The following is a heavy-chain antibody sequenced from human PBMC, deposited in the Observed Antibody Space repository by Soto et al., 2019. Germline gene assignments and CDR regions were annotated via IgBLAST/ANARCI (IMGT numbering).Heavy chain of an antibody. D-gene: IGHD2-2*01. J-gene: IGHJ5*02. V-gene: IGHV1-69*04. CDR2: IIPILGIA. CDR1: GYTFTSYG. CDR3: ARGYQLLSAWFAP. Sequence: GASVKVSCKASGYTFTSYGISWVRQAPGQGLEWMGRIIPILGIANYAQKFQGRVTITADKSTSTAYMELSSLRSEDTAVYYCARGYQLLSAWFAPWGQGTLVTVSS.